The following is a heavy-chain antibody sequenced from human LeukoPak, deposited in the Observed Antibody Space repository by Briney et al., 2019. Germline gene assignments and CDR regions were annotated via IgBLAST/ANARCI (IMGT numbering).Heavy chain of an antibody. Sequence: ASVKVSCKASGYTFTSYGITWVRQAPGQGLEWLGWISAYNGNTNYAQKFQGRVTITADESTSTAYMELSSLRSEDTAVYYCARGGRGTMIVVVTPAFDIWGQGTMVTVSS. J-gene: IGHJ3*02. CDR3: ARGGRGTMIVVVTPAFDI. V-gene: IGHV1-18*01. D-gene: IGHD3-22*01. CDR2: ISAYNGNT. CDR1: GYTFTSYG.